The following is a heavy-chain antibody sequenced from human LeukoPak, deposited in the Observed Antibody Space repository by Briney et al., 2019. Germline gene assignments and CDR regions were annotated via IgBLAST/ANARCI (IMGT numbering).Heavy chain of an antibody. CDR1: GGSIRSYY. Sequence: PSETLSLTCTVSGGSIRSYYWSWIRQPSGKGLEWIGYISDSGSANYDPSLESRVTISVDTSKNQFSLKLNSVTAADTAIYYCARHSGIGLDSWGQGTLVAVSS. D-gene: IGHD3-10*01. CDR3: ARHSGIGLDS. CDR2: ISDSGSA. J-gene: IGHJ4*02. V-gene: IGHV4-59*08.